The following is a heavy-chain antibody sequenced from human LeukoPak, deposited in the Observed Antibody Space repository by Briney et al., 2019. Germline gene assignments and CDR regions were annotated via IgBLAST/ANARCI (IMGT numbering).Heavy chain of an antibody. CDR1: GFTFSSYI. CDR2: ISSSSSTI. J-gene: IGHJ3*02. Sequence: PGGSLRLSCAASGFTFSSYIMNWVRQAPGKGLEGVSYISSSSSTIYYADSVKGRFTVSKDSARNSLYLQMNSLRAEDSAVYFCARSRGFSISDSFNIWGQGTMVTVSS. V-gene: IGHV3-48*04. D-gene: IGHD2-21*01. CDR3: ARSRGFSISDSFNI.